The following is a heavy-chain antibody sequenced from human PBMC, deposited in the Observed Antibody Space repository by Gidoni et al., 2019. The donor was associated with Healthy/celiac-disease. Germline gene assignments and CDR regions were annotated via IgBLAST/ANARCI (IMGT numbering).Heavy chain of an antibody. CDR3: ARDSSRGMDV. CDR2: IYYSGST. CDR1: GGSISSYY. V-gene: IGHV4-59*01. J-gene: IGHJ6*02. D-gene: IGHD6-13*01. Sequence: QVQLQESGPGLVKPSETLSLTCTVSGGSISSYYWSWIRQPPGKGLEWIGYIYYSGSTNYNPSLKSRVTISVDTSKNQFSLKLSSVTAADTAAYYCARDSSRGMDVWGQGTTVTVSS.